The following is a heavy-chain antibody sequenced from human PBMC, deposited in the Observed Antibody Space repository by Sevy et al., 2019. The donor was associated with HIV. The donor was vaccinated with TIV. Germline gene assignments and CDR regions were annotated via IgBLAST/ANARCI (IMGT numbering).Heavy chain of an antibody. CDR3: ARAGYYDSSGPDGHDAFDI. J-gene: IGHJ3*02. CDR1: GGSISSGXXX. CDR2: IYHSGST. V-gene: IGHV4-30-2*01. D-gene: IGHD3-22*01. Sequence: SETLSLTCAVSGGSISSGXXXXXXXRQPPXKGLEWIGYIYHSGSTYYNPSLKSRVTISVDRSKNQFSLKLSSVTAADTAVYYCARAGYYDSSGPDGHDAFDIWGQGTMVTVSS.